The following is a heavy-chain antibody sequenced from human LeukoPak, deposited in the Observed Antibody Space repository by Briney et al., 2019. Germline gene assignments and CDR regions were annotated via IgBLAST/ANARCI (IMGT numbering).Heavy chain of an antibody. V-gene: IGHV3-23*01. CDR3: ARYGSGYDLIDY. CDR2: ISGSGGST. Sequence: GGSLRLSCAASGFTFSSYAMNWVRQAPGKGLEWVSAISGSGGSTYYADSVKGRFTIFRDNAKNTLNLQMNSLRAEDTAVYYCARYGSGYDLIDYWGQGTLVTVSS. J-gene: IGHJ4*02. CDR1: GFTFSSYA. D-gene: IGHD5-12*01.